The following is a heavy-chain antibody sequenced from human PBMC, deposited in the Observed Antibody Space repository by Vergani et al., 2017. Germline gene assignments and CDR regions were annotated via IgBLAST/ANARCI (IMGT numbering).Heavy chain of an antibody. Sequence: QVQLVQSGAEVSKPGASVKVSCKASGYSLSDHYIHWVRQAPGQGFEWMGRLDPHTGDTKYAEKFQGRAILTRDRSISTAYMELISLISDDTAVYYCARNRGRGGSYSVSWFDPWGQGTQVTVAS. V-gene: IGHV1-2*02. CDR1: GYSLSDHY. D-gene: IGHD3-10*01. CDR2: LDPHTGDT. CDR3: ARNRGRGGSYSVSWFDP. J-gene: IGHJ5*02.